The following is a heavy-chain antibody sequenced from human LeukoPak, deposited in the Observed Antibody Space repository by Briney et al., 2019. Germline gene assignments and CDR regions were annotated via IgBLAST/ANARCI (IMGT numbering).Heavy chain of an antibody. CDR1: GFTFSSYA. Sequence: GGSLRLSCAASGFTFSSYAMSWVRQAPGKGLEWVSAISGSGGSTYYADSVKGRFTISRDNSKNTLYLQMNSLRAEDTAVYYCARDRRASGWSDYFDYWGQGTLVTVSS. CDR3: ARDRRASGWSDYFDY. J-gene: IGHJ4*02. D-gene: IGHD6-19*01. V-gene: IGHV3-23*01. CDR2: ISGSGGST.